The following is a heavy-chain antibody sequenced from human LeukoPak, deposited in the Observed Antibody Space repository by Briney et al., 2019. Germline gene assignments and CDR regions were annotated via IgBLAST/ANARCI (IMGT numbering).Heavy chain of an antibody. V-gene: IGHV4-30-2*01. CDR2: IYHSGST. CDR3: ARAPSRGYSSSSEG. CDR1: GGSISSGGYS. D-gene: IGHD6-6*01. J-gene: IGHJ4*02. Sequence: SQTLSLTCAVSGGSISSGGYSWSWIRQPPGKGLEWIGYIYHSGSTNYNPSLKSRVTISVDTSKNQFSLKLSSVTAADTAVYYCARAPSRGYSSSSEGWGQGTLVTVSS.